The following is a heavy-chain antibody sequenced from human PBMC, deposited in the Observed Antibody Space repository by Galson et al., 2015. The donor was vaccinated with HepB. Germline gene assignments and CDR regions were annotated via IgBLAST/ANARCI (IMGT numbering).Heavy chain of an antibody. CDR2: ISSRGASI. D-gene: IGHD4-11*01. CDR3: GNDPQHYRAVDY. V-gene: IGHV3-21*01. CDR1: GFTFSVYN. Sequence: SLRLSCAASGFTFSVYNMNWVRQPPGKGLEWVSSISSRGASINYADSVRGRFTISRDNAMNSMYLQMNSLRAEDTAVYFCGNDPQHYRAVDYWGQGTLVTVSS. J-gene: IGHJ4*02.